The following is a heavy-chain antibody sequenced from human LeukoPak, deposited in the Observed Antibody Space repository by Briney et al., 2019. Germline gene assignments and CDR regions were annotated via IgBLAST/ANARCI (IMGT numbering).Heavy chain of an antibody. CDR1: GGSISSGGYY. CDR2: IYYSGST. D-gene: IGHD3-3*01. J-gene: IGHJ6*02. CDR3: ARDRERYDFWSGYYTGNYYYGMDV. Sequence: SETLSLTCTVSGGSISSGGYYWSWIRQHPGKGLEWLGYIYYSGSTYYNPSLKSRVTISVDTSKNQFSLKLSSVTAADTAVYYCARDRERYDFWSGYYTGNYYYGMDVWGQGTTVTVSS. V-gene: IGHV4-31*03.